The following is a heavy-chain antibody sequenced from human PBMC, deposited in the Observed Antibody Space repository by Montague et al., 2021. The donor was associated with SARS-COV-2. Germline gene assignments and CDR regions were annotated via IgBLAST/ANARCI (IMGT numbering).Heavy chain of an antibody. J-gene: IGHJ4*02. CDR3: VRGFRNGPFDV. CDR1: GFTFSTYW. D-gene: IGHD1-14*01. Sequence: SLRLSCAASGFTFSTYWMHWVRQVPGKGLVWVSRISNGGTTTDYADSVKGRFTISRDNAKNTLYLQMNSLRAEDTAVYYCVRGFRNGPFDVWGQGTLVSVSS. CDR2: ISNGGTTT. V-gene: IGHV3-74*01.